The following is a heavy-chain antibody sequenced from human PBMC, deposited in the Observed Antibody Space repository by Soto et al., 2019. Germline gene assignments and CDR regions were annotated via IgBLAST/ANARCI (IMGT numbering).Heavy chain of an antibody. CDR1: GGSFSGYY. CDR2: INHSGST. Sequence: QVQLQQWGAGLLKPSETLSLTCAVYGGSFSGYYWSWIRQPPGKGLEWIGEINHSGSTNYTPSLKSRLTISVATSKNQFSLKLSSVTAADTAVYYCARGRVTPVTYLRYWYFDLWGRGTLVTVSS. J-gene: IGHJ2*01. D-gene: IGHD4-17*01. CDR3: ARGRVTPVTYLRYWYFDL. V-gene: IGHV4-34*01.